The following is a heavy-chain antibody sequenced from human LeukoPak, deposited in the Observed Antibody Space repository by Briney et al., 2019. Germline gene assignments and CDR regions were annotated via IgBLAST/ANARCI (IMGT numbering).Heavy chain of an antibody. J-gene: IGHJ4*02. CDR2: INPNSGGT. CDR1: GYTFTGYY. D-gene: IGHD5-18*01. Sequence: ASVKVSCKASGYTFTGYYMHWVRQAPGQGLEWMGWINPNSGGTNYAQKFQGWVTVTRDTSISTAYMELSRLRSDDTAVYYCARARAVDTAMVTSYYFDYWGQGTLVTVSS. V-gene: IGHV1-2*04. CDR3: ARARAVDTAMVTSYYFDY.